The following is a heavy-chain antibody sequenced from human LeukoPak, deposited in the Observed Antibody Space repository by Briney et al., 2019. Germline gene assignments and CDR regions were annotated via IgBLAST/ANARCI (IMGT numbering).Heavy chain of an antibody. J-gene: IGHJ4*02. V-gene: IGHV4-34*01. CDR3: TRMTTGHDY. Sequence: SETLSLTCAVSVVSFNDYYWSWVRQTPEKGLEWIGEINHSGYTNDSPSLKSRVTISIDTSRRQFSLNMRSVTVADTGIYYCTRMTTGHDYWGQGTLVTVSS. CDR1: VVSFNDYY. D-gene: IGHD4-17*01. CDR2: INHSGYT.